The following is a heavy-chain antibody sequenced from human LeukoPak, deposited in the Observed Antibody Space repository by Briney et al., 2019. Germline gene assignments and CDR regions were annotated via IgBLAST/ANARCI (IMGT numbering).Heavy chain of an antibody. D-gene: IGHD1-26*01. Sequence: GGSLRLSCEVSGFTFSSYHMNWVRQAPGKGLEWVAVISYDGSNKYYADSVKGRFTISRDNSKNTLYLQMNSLRAEDTAVYYCAKEGSYFYYFDSWGPGTLVTVSS. V-gene: IGHV3-30*18. CDR2: ISYDGSNK. J-gene: IGHJ4*02. CDR3: AKEGSYFYYFDS. CDR1: GFTFSSYH.